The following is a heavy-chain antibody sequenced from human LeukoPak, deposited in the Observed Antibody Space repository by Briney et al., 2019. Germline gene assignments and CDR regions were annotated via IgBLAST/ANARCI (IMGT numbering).Heavy chain of an antibody. CDR1: GFTFSSYW. CDR2: IASDGSST. J-gene: IGHJ4*02. Sequence: GGSLRLSCAASGFTFSSYWLNWARQAPGKGRVWVSRIASDGSSTTYADSVKGRFSISRDNAKNTLYLQMNSLRVEDTAVYYCARGRPHGDDYWGQGTLVTVSS. D-gene: IGHD2-21*01. V-gene: IGHV3-74*01. CDR3: ARGRPHGDDY.